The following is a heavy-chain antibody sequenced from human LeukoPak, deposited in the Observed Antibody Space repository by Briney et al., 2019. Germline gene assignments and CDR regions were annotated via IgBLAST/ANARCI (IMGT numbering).Heavy chain of an antibody. J-gene: IGHJ5*02. CDR1: GFTVSSSY. CDR2: IYSGGST. V-gene: IGHV3-53*01. D-gene: IGHD3-16*01. Sequence: GGSLRLSCAASGFTVSSSYMSWVRQAPGKGLEWVSVIYSGGSTFYADSVKGRFTISRDSSKNTLYLQMNSLRAEDTAVYYCARPWGDVSIATWFSPWGQGTLVTVSS. CDR3: ARPWGDVSIATWFSP.